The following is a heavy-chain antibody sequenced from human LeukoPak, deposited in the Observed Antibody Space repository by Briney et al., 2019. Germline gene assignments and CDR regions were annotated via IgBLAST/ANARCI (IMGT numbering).Heavy chain of an antibody. Sequence: GGSLRLSCAASGFTFSSYWMSWVRQAPGKGLEWVANIKQDGSEKYYVDSVKGRFTISRDNAKNSLYLQMNSLRAEDTAVYYCARDRRGYSYGWREYYFDYWGQGTLVTVSS. CDR3: ARDRRGYSYGWREYYFDY. D-gene: IGHD5-18*01. J-gene: IGHJ4*02. CDR2: IKQDGSEK. V-gene: IGHV3-7*01. CDR1: GFTFSSYW.